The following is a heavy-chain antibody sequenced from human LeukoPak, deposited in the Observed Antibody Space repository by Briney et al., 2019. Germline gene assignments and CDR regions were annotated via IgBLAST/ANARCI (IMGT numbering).Heavy chain of an antibody. Sequence: GASVKVSCGVSGGTFSSYAIRWVRQASGQGCVWMGRIIPILGIANYAQKFQGRVTITADKSTSTAYMELSSLRSEDTAVYYCAEGSVEYFDYWGQGTLVTVSS. CDR3: AEGSVEYFDY. J-gene: IGHJ4*02. V-gene: IGHV1-69*04. CDR2: IIPILGIA. CDR1: GGTFSSYA.